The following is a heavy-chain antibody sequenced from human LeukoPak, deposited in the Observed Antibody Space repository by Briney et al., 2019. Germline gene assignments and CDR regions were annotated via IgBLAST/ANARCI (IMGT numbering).Heavy chain of an antibody. Sequence: GGSPRLSCAASGFTFSSYAMHWVRQAPGKGLEWVAVISYDGSNKYYADSVKGRFTISRDNSKNTLYLQMNSLRAEDTAVYYCARELESGYDLWYYYYGMDVWGKGTTVTVSS. J-gene: IGHJ6*04. D-gene: IGHD5-12*01. CDR1: GFTFSSYA. CDR2: ISYDGSNK. CDR3: ARELESGYDLWYYYYGMDV. V-gene: IGHV3-30*04.